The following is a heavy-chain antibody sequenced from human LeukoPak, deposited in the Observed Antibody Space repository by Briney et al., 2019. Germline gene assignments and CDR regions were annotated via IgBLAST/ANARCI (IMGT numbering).Heavy chain of an antibody. CDR2: IYYSGST. Sequence: PSETLSLTCTVSGCSISSYYWSWIRQPPGKGLEWIGYIYYSGSTNYNPSLKSRVTISVDTSKNQFSLKLSSVTAADTAVYYCARAYEGTFDPWGQGTLVTVSS. V-gene: IGHV4-59*01. CDR1: GCSISSYY. CDR3: ARAYEGTFDP. D-gene: IGHD1-1*01. J-gene: IGHJ5*02.